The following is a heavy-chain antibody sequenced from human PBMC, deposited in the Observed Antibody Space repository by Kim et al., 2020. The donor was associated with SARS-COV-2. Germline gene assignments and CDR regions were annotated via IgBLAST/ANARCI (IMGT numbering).Heavy chain of an antibody. D-gene: IGHD3-16*01. V-gene: IGHV5-51*01. Sequence: SPSFQGQVTISADKSISTAYLQWSSLKASDTAMYYCASLEGGYYYYGMDVWGQGTTVTVSS. CDR3: ASLEGGYYYYGMDV. J-gene: IGHJ6*02.